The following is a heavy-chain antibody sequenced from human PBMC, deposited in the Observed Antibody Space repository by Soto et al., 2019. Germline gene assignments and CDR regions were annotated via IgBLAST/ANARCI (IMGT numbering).Heavy chain of an antibody. CDR3: AKDPHRVVPANWFDP. Sequence: GGSLRLSCAASGFTFSSYAMSWVRQAPGKGLEWVSAISGSGGNTYYADSVKGRFTISRDNSKNTLYLQMNSLRAEDTAVYYCAKDPHRVVPANWFDPWGQGTLVTVSS. CDR2: ISGSGGNT. V-gene: IGHV3-23*01. D-gene: IGHD3-3*01. J-gene: IGHJ5*02. CDR1: GFTFSSYA.